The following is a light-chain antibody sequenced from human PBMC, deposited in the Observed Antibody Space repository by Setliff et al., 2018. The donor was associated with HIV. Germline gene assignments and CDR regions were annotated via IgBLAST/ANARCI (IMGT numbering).Light chain of an antibody. CDR2: DVT. J-gene: IGLJ2*01. Sequence: HSALTQPASVSGTPGQSITISCTGANTDYVSWYQQHPGSAPKLIIYDVTNRPSGVSNRFSGSKSDSTASLTISGLQSEDEADYYCSSYTTTTFLFGGGTKVTVL. CDR3: SSYTTTTFL. CDR1: NTDY. V-gene: IGLV2-14*03.